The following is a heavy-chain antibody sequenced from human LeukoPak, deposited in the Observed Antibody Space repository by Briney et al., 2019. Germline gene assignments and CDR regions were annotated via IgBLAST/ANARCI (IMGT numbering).Heavy chain of an antibody. CDR1: SGSISSGDYS. V-gene: IGHV4-30-2*01. Sequence: SETLSLTCAVSSGSISSGDYSWSWIRQTRGKGLEWIGYIYQSGTTSYNPSLKSRVTISVDRSKNQFSLRLSSVTAADTAVYYCARAYYGSGSYYFDYWGQGTLATVSS. CDR2: IYQSGTT. D-gene: IGHD3-10*01. CDR3: ARAYYGSGSYYFDY. J-gene: IGHJ4*02.